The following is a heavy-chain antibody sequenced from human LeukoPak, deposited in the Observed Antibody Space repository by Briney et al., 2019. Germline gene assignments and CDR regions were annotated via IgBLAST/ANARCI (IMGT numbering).Heavy chain of an antibody. CDR1: GDTLTSFG. J-gene: IGHJ4*02. D-gene: IGHD3-9*01. V-gene: IGHV1-18*01. CDR2: GSASNGNT. CDR3: ARVISPYYKILTGYFY. Sequence: GASVKVSCKASGDTLTSFGITWVRQAPGQGLEWVGWGSASNGNTKYAQKFQGRVAMTTDTSTSTAYMELSSLRSDDTAVYSCARVISPYYKILTGYFYWGQGTLVTVSS.